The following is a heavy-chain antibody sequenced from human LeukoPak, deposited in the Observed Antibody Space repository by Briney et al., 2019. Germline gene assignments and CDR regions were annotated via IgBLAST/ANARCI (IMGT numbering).Heavy chain of an antibody. CDR3: ARDGGLGDFDY. J-gene: IGHJ4*02. CDR2: ISSGSGYI. V-gene: IGHV3-21*01. D-gene: IGHD3-10*01. Sequence: RTGGSLRLSCAASGFTVSSNYMSWVRQAPGKGLEWVSSISSGSGYIYYADSVKGRFTISRDNAKNSLYLQMNSLRAEDTAVFYCARDGGLGDFDYWGQGTLVTVSS. CDR1: GFTVSSNY.